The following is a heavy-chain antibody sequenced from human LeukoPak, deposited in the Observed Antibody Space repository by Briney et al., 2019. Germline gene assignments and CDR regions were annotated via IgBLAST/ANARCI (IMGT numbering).Heavy chain of an antibody. J-gene: IGHJ4*02. D-gene: IGHD3-3*01. V-gene: IGHV3-23*01. CDR3: AKDLAWSGYYDY. CDR1: EFTFSKYG. CDR2: ISASGSTT. Sequence: GGSLRLSCAPSEFTFSKYGMSWVRQAPGKGLEWVSVISASGSTTYYADSVKDRFTISRDNSKNTLYLQMNSLKTEDTAVYYCAKDLAWSGYYDYWGQGTLVTVSS.